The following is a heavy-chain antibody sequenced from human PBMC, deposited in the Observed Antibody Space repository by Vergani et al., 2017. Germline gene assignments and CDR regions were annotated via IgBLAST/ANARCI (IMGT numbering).Heavy chain of an antibody. V-gene: IGHV3-72*01. Sequence: EVQLVESGGGLVQPGGSLRLSCAASGFTLSDHVMDWVRQGPGKGLEWVGRSRNKARSCTTEYSASVKGRFTISRDDSRNSLYLQMNSLKTEDTAIYYCAKQYFVSGNYLFDYWGQGTLVTVSS. CDR2: SRNKARSCTT. D-gene: IGHD3-10*01. CDR1: GFTLSDHV. CDR3: AKQYFVSGNYLFDY. J-gene: IGHJ4*02.